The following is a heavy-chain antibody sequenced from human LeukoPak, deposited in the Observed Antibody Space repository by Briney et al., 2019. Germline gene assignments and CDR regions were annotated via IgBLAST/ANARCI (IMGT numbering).Heavy chain of an antibody. CDR3: ARIGCSSTSCYRPRSWFDP. V-gene: IGHV5-51*01. CDR2: IYPGDSDT. J-gene: IGHJ5*02. D-gene: IGHD2-2*01. Sequence: GESLKISYKGSGYSFTSYWIGWVRQMPGKGLEWMGIIYPGDSDTRYSPSFQGQVTISADKSISTAYLQWSSLKAPDTAMYYCARIGCSSTSCYRPRSWFDPWGQGTLVTVSS. CDR1: GYSFTSYW.